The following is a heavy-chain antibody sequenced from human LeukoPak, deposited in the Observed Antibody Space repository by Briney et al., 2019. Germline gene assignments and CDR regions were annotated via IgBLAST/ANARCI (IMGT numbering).Heavy chain of an antibody. CDR2: IKQDGSEK. Sequence: QPGGSLRLSCAASGFTFSSYWMSWVRQAPGKGLEWVANIKQDGSEKYYVDSVKGRFTISRDNAKNSLYLQMNSLRAEDTAVYYCARDFVSMDCGDYAGYWGQGTLVTVSS. CDR1: GFTFSSYW. CDR3: ARDFVSMDCGDYAGY. J-gene: IGHJ4*02. V-gene: IGHV3-7*01. D-gene: IGHD4-17*01.